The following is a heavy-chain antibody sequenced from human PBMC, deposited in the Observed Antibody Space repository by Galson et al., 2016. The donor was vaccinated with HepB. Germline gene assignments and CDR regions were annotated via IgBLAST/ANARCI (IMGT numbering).Heavy chain of an antibody. Sequence: SVKVSCKASGYTFIGYYIHWVRQAPGQGLEWMGWINPNRGATNYAQKFQGWVTVTRDTSISTAYMEVGRLSSDDTAVYYCSRESLTMVRGAPLYGMDVGGQGALVTVSS. D-gene: IGHD3-10*01. V-gene: IGHV1-2*04. CDR1: GYTFIGYY. CDR3: SRESLTMVRGAPLYGMDV. J-gene: IGHJ4*02. CDR2: INPNRGAT.